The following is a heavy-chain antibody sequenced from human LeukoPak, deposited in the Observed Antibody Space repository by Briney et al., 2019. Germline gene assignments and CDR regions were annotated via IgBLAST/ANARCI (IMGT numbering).Heavy chain of an antibody. CDR2: IIPIFVTA. CDR1: GGTFSSYA. J-gene: IGHJ4*02. D-gene: IGHD2-21*02. V-gene: IGHV1-69*05. Sequence: ASVKVSCKASGGTFSSYAISWVRQAPGQGLEWMGRIIPIFVTANYAQKFQGRVTITTDESTSTAYMELSSLRSEDTAVYYCARHAYCGGDCYSFDYWGQGTLVTVSS. CDR3: ARHAYCGGDCYSFDY.